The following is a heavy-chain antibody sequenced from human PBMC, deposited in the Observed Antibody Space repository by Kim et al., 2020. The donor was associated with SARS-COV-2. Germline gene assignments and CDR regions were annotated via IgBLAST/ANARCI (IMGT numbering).Heavy chain of an antibody. D-gene: IGHD1-1*01. CDR1: GGSISSYY. CDR2: IYYSGST. J-gene: IGHJ6*02. V-gene: IGHV4-59*08. CDR3: ARQLERRPRVDYYGMDV. Sequence: SETLSLTCTVSGGSISSYYWSWIRQPPGKGLEWIGYIYYSGSTNYNPSLKSRVTISVDTSKNQFSLKLSSVTAADTAVYYCARQLERRPRVDYYGMDVWGQGTTVTVSS.